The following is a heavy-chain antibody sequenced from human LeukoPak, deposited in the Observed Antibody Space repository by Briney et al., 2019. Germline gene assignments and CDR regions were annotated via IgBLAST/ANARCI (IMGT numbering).Heavy chain of an antibody. V-gene: IGHV4-59*01. J-gene: IGHJ5*02. CDR1: GGSISSYY. Sequence: SETLSLTCTVSGGSISSYYWSWIRQPPGKGLEWIGYIYYSGSTNYNPSLKSRVTISVDTSKNQFSLKLSSVTAADTAVYYCARDATYGDYPENWFDHWGQGTLVTVSS. D-gene: IGHD4-17*01. CDR3: ARDATYGDYPENWFDH. CDR2: IYYSGST.